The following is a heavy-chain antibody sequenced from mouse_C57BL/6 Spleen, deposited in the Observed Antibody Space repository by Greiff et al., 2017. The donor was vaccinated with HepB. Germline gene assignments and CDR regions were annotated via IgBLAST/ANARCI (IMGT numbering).Heavy chain of an antibody. CDR3: ARSYYSKSTGFAY. CDR2: INPNNGGT. CDR1: GYTFTDYN. J-gene: IGHJ3*01. V-gene: IGHV1-18*01. Sequence: EVQLQQSGPELVKPGASVKIPCKASGYTFTDYNMDWVKQSHGKSLEWIGDINPNNGGTIYNQKFKGKATLTVDKSSSTAYMELRSLTSEDTAVYYCARSYYSKSTGFAYWGQGTLVTVSA. D-gene: IGHD2-5*01.